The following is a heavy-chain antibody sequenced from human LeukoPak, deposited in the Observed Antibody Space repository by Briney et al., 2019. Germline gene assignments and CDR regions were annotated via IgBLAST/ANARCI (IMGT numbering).Heavy chain of an antibody. D-gene: IGHD3-22*01. CDR2: ISDTGGRT. CDR3: AKRGVVIRVILVGFHKEAYYFDS. Sequence: GGSLRLSCAVSGITLSNYGMTWVRQAPGKGLEWVAGISDTGGRTNYADSVKGRLTISRDNPKNTLYLQMNSLRVEDTAVYFCAKRGVVIRVILVGFHKEAYYFDSWGQGALVTVSS. CDR1: GITLSNYG. V-gene: IGHV3-23*01. J-gene: IGHJ4*02.